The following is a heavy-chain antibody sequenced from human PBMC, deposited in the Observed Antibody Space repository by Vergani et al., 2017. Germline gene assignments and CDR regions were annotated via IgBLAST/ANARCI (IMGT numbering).Heavy chain of an antibody. CDR2: IYHSGGA. Sequence: QLHLQESGPGLVKPSETLSLTCTVSGDSITSSSYYWGWIRQPPGNGLEWIGNIYHSGGAYYNPSLKGRVTISVDTSKNQFSLEVTSVTAADTAIYFCARTESFILRYFHWALWGQGTLVTVSS. CDR3: ARTESFILRYFHWAL. CDR1: GDSITSSSYY. J-gene: IGHJ4*02. V-gene: IGHV4-39*01. D-gene: IGHD3-9*01.